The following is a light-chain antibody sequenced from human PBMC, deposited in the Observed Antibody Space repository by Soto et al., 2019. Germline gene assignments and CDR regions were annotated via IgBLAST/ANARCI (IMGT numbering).Light chain of an antibody. J-gene: IGKJ4*01. CDR1: QDINNW. CDR2: TTS. Sequence: DIQVTQSPSSVSASVGDRVTITCRASQDINNWLAWYQQKPGKAPKLLIYTTSNLQSGVPSRFSGSGSGTDFTLTINSLQPGDFATYYCQQANSFPLTFGGGTKVEIK. V-gene: IGKV1D-12*01. CDR3: QQANSFPLT.